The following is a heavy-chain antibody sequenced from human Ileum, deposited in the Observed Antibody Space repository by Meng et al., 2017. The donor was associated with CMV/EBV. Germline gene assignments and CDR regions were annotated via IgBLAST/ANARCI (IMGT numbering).Heavy chain of an antibody. CDR1: GFTFSSYG. V-gene: IGHV3-30*02. J-gene: IGHJ4*02. CDR3: AKDLNKVGATIGLDY. D-gene: IGHD1-26*01. CDR2: IRYDGSNK. Sequence: GGSLRLSCAASGFTFSSYGMHWVRQAPGKGLEWVAFIRYDGSNKYYADSVRGRFTISRDNSKNTLYLQMNSLRAEDTAVYYCAKDLNKVGATIGLDYWGQGTLVTVSS.